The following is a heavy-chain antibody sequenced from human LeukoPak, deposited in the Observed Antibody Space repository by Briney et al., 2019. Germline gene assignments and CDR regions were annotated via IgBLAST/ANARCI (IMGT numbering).Heavy chain of an antibody. V-gene: IGHV3-7*01. Sequence: GGSLRLSCAASGFTFSSDWMTWVRQARGRGVEWVANIKQDGSKKNYVDSVKGRFTISTDNPKNSLYLQMDSLRAEDTAVYYCARDFSPHYSGTYYDAFDIWGQGTMVTVSS. D-gene: IGHD1-26*01. CDR1: GFTFSSDW. CDR2: IKQDGSKK. J-gene: IGHJ3*02. CDR3: ARDFSPHYSGTYYDAFDI.